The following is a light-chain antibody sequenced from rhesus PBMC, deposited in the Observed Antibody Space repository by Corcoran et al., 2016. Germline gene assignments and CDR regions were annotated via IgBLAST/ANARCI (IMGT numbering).Light chain of an antibody. CDR1: QSISSW. CDR2: QAS. CDR3: LQYTSSPPT. V-gene: IGKV1-22*01. Sequence: DIQMTQSPSSLSASVGDTVPITCRASQSISSWLDWYQQKPGKAPNLLIYQASSLQSGVPSRFSGSGTGTDFPLTISSLQPEDFATYYCLQYTSSPPTFGGGTKVEIK. J-gene: IGKJ4*01.